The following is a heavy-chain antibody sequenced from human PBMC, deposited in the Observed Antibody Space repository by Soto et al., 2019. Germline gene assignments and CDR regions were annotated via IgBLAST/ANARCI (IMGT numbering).Heavy chain of an antibody. CDR1: GGSFSGYS. Sequence: SETLSLTXAVYGGSFSGYSWNWIRQPPGKGLEWIGEINHSGSTNYNPSLKSRVTISLDTSKNQFSLRLTSLTAADTAVYFCARAPQIVAMGRPFDYWGQGILVTVSS. CDR2: INHSGST. J-gene: IGHJ4*02. V-gene: IGHV4-34*01. D-gene: IGHD5-12*01. CDR3: ARAPQIVAMGRPFDY.